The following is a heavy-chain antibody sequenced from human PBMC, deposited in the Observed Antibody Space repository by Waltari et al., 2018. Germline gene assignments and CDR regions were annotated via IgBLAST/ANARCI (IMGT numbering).Heavy chain of an antibody. V-gene: IGHV3-21*01. D-gene: IGHD1-26*01. CDR3: ARAKSVGATSRGANYFDY. CDR1: GFTFSSYS. CDR2: ISSSSSYI. Sequence: EVQLVESGGGLVKPGGSLRLSCAASGFTFSSYSMNWVRQAPGKGLEWVSSISSSSSYIYYADSVKGRFTISRDNAKNSLYLQMNSLRAEDTAVYYCARAKSVGATSRGANYFDYWGQGTLVTVSS. J-gene: IGHJ4*02.